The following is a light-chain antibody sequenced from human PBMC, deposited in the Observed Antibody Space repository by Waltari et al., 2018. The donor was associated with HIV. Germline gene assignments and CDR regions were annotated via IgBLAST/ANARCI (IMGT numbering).Light chain of an antibody. CDR2: EDD. Sequence: FMLTQPHSVSESPGKTVTISCTRTGASITSNYVQWYQRRPGGSPTTVIYEDDQRPSGVPGRFSGSIDSSSNSASLTISGLKPEDEADYYCQSSDRNNQVFGGGTKLTVL. J-gene: IGLJ3*02. V-gene: IGLV6-57*01. CDR1: GASITSNY. CDR3: QSSDRNNQV.